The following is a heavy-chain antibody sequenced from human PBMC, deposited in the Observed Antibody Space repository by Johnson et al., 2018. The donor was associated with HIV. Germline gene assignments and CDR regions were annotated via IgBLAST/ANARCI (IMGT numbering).Heavy chain of an antibody. D-gene: IGHD2-2*02. V-gene: IGHV3-30*04. Sequence: QVQLVESGGGVVQPGRSLRLSCAASGFTFSSYAMHWVRQAPGKGLEWVAVISYDGSNKYYGDSVKGRFTISRDNSKNTLYLQMNSLRAEDTAVYYCARDRVPAAIGLAYRGAFDIWGQGTMVTVSS. CDR3: ARDRVPAAIGLAYRGAFDI. CDR2: ISYDGSNK. CDR1: GFTFSSYA. J-gene: IGHJ3*02.